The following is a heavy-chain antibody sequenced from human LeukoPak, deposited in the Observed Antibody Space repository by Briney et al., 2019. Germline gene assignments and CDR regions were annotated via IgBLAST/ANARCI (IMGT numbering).Heavy chain of an antibody. D-gene: IGHD1-14*01. V-gene: IGHV3-21*01. J-gene: IGHJ4*02. CDR1: GFTFSSCG. Sequence: PGGSLRLSCAASGFTFSSCGFNWVRQAPGKVLEWVSSIGPTGTDRYYVDSVRSRFTISRDNAKNSMYLQMDSLRDEDTAVYYCATETIGRHYDYWGQGTLLTVSS. CDR2: IGPTGTDR. CDR3: ATETIGRHYDY.